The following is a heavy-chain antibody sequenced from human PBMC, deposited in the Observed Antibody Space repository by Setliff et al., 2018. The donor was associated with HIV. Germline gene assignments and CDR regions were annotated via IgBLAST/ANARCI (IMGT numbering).Heavy chain of an antibody. CDR2: INAGNDNT. CDR1: GYTLTNYA. J-gene: IGHJ4*02. CDR3: TRVMGATTGFHDY. V-gene: IGHV1-3*01. D-gene: IGHD1-26*01. Sequence: GASVKVSCKASGYTLTNYATHWVRQAPGQRLEWMGCINAGNDNTKYSQNFQGRVTITKDTSASTVYMELGSLRSEDTALYYCTRVMGATTGFHDYWGQGTLVTVSS.